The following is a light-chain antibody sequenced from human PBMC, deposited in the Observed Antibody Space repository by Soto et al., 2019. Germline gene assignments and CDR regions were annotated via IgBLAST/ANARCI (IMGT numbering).Light chain of an antibody. CDR3: MHTLRTPYT. CDR1: QSLLYGAGYMY. CDR2: FGS. Sequence: DIVMTQSPLSLPVTPGEPASISCRSSQSLLYGAGYMYVDWYLQKPGQPPHLLIFFGSNRASGVPDRFSGRGSGPDFTLKISRVETEDVGIYYCMHTLRTPYTFGQGPKLEIK. V-gene: IGKV2-28*01. J-gene: IGKJ2*01.